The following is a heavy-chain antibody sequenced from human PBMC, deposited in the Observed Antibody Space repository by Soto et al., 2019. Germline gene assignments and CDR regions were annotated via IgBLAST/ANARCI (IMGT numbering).Heavy chain of an antibody. CDR3: ARYLSYYDNSGYIEY. Sequence: SETLSLTCAVSVYSISSGHYWVWIRQPPGKGLDWIGGVCPGAGPYYNSSLKSRLTISVDTSKNQFSLKLSSVTAADTAVYYCARYLSYYDNSGYIEYWGTGTLVTVSS. CDR1: VYSISSGHY. J-gene: IGHJ4*02. V-gene: IGHV4-38-2*01. D-gene: IGHD3-22*01. CDR2: VCPGAGP.